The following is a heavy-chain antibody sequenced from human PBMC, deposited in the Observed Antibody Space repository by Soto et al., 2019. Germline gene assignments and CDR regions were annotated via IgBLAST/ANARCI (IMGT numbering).Heavy chain of an antibody. J-gene: IGHJ3*02. CDR2: INPNSGGT. CDR3: ARGALEMATSSDRHAFDI. V-gene: IGHV1-2*04. Sequence: EKGLEWMGWINPNSGGTNYAQKFQGWVTMTRDTSISTAYMELSRLRSDDTAVYYCARGALEMATSSDRHAFDIWGQGTMVTVSS. D-gene: IGHD3-22*01.